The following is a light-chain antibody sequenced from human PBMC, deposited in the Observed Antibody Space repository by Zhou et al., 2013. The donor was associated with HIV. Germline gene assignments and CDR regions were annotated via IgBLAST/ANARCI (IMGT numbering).Light chain of an antibody. Sequence: DIQMTQSPSTLSASVGDRVTITCRASQNINSWLAWYQQEPGKAPNLLIYKASNLQSGVPSRFSGSGSGTEFTLTISSLQPDDFATYYCQQYYDYPWTFGQGTEVAIK. CDR1: QNINSW. CDR3: QQYYDYPWT. V-gene: IGKV1-5*03. J-gene: IGKJ1*01. CDR2: KAS.